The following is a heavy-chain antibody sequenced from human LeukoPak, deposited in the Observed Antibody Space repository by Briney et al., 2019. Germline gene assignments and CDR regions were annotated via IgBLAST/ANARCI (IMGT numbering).Heavy chain of an antibody. CDR3: AKDLRPYYYDSSGYFDY. Sequence: GGSLRLSCAASGVTFSSYAMSWVRQAPGKGLEWVSAISGSGGSTYYADSVKGRFTISRDNSKNTLYLQMNSLRAEDTAVYYCAKDLRPYYYDSSGYFDYWGQGTLVTVSS. CDR1: GVTFSSYA. D-gene: IGHD3-22*01. CDR2: ISGSGGST. J-gene: IGHJ4*02. V-gene: IGHV3-23*01.